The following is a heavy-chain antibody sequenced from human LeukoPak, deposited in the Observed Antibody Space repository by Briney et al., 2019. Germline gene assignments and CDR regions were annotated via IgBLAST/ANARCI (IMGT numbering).Heavy chain of an antibody. Sequence: GGSLRLSCTASGFTFSGYSMNWVRQAPGKGLEWISYIRSSGSTIYYADSMKGRFTISRDNAKNSLYLQMNSLRAGDTAVYYCARRNYDILTGYGNAFDIWGQGTMVTVSS. J-gene: IGHJ3*02. V-gene: IGHV3-48*04. D-gene: IGHD3-9*01. CDR1: GFTFSGYS. CDR2: IRSSGSTI. CDR3: ARRNYDILTGYGNAFDI.